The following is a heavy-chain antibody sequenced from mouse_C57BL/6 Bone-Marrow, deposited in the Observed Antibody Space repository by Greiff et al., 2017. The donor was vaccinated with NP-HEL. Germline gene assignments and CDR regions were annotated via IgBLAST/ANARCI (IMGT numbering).Heavy chain of an antibody. Sequence: VQLQQPGAELVKPGASVKLSCKASGYTFTSYWMHWVKQRPGQGLEWIGMIHPNSGSTNYNEKFKSKATLTVDKSSSTAYMQLSSLTSEDSAVYYCARRPKLPFITTDLYFDVWGTGTTVTVSS. CDR2: IHPNSGST. CDR3: ARRPKLPFITTDLYFDV. J-gene: IGHJ1*03. V-gene: IGHV1-64*01. CDR1: GYTFTSYW. D-gene: IGHD1-1*01.